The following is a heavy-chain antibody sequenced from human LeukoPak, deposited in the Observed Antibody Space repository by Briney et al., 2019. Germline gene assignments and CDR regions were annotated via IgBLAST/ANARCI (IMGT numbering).Heavy chain of an antibody. V-gene: IGHV4-39*07. CDR3: ARDFRFESDAFDI. CDR2: IYYSGST. CDR1: GGSISSSSYY. J-gene: IGHJ3*02. Sequence: SETLSLTCTVSGGSISSSSYYWVRIRQPPGKGLEGIGSIYYSGSTYYNPSLKSPVTISVDTSQNQFSLRLTSVTAADAAVYFCARDFRFESDAFDIWGQGTMVTVYS.